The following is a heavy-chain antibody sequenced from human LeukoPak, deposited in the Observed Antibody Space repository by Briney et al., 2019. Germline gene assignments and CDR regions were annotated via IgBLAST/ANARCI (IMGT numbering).Heavy chain of an antibody. CDR1: GGSISSYY. V-gene: IGHV4-4*07. D-gene: IGHD2-2*01. CDR3: ARDRISPSLGFWFDP. J-gene: IGHJ5*02. Sequence: PSETLSLTCTVSGGSISSYYWSWIRQPAGKGLEWIGRIYTSGSTNYNPSLKSRVTISVDTSKNQFSLKLSSVTAADTAVYYCARDRISPSLGFWFDPWGQGTLVTVSS. CDR2: IYTSGST.